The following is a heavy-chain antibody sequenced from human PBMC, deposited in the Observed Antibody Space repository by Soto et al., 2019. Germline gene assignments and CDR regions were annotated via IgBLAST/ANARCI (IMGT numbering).Heavy chain of an antibody. Sequence: GASVKVSCKASGGTFSSYAISWVRQAPGQGLEWMGGIIPIFGTANYAQKFQGRVTITADKSTSTAYMELSSLRSEDTAVYYCARVSPNSSSWYGVIDYWGQGTLVTVSS. CDR2: IIPIFGTA. V-gene: IGHV1-69*06. J-gene: IGHJ4*02. D-gene: IGHD6-13*01. CDR1: GGTFSSYA. CDR3: ARVSPNSSSWYGVIDY.